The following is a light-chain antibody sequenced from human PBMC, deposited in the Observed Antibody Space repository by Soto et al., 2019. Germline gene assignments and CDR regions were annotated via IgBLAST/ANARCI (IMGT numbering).Light chain of an antibody. CDR2: DAF. V-gene: IGKV3-11*01. J-gene: IGKJ1*01. CDR3: QQRSNWPWT. CDR1: QSLSSY. Sequence: EIVLTQSPATLSLSPGERATLSCRASQSLSSYLAWYQQKPGQAPRLLIYDAFNSATGIPARFSGSGSGTDFTLTIRSLEPEDFAVYYCQQRSNWPWTFGQGTKVEIK.